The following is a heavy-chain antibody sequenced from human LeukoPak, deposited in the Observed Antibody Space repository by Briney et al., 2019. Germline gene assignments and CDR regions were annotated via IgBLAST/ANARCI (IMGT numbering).Heavy chain of an antibody. CDR2: IIGGGGA. CDR3: AKDVRLSGYDEGGP. CDR1: GFTFSIYA. Sequence: PGGSLRLSCAASGFTFSIYAMSWVRQAPGKGLEWVSTIIGGGGAYYADSVRGRFTISRDDSKNTLYLQMSNLRAEDTAVYYCAKDVRLSGYDEGGPWGQGTLVTVSS. J-gene: IGHJ5*02. V-gene: IGHV3-23*01. D-gene: IGHD5-12*01.